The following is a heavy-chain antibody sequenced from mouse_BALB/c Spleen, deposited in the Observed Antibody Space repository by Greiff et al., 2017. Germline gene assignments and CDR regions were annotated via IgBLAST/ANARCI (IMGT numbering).Heavy chain of an antibody. CDR2: ISYSGST. CDR3: AEVSYYAMDY. V-gene: IGHV3-2*02. Sequence: EVQRVESGPGLVKPSQSLSLTCTVTGYSITSDYAWNWIRQFPGNKLEWMGYISYSGSTSYNPSLKSRISITRDTSKNQFFLQLNSVTTEDTATYYCAEVSYYAMDYWGQGTSVTVSS. J-gene: IGHJ4*01. CDR1: GYSITSDYA.